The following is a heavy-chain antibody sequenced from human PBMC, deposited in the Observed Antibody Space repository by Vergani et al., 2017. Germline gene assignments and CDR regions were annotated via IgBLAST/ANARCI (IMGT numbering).Heavy chain of an antibody. D-gene: IGHD2-15*01. CDR2: IRSEESRR. J-gene: IGHJ4*02. Sequence: QVPLVESGGGVVQPGGSLRLSCAASGFTFNIYGMHWVRQAPGKGLEWVAFIRSEESRRNYGESMEGPFTISRDNSKNTLYLQMKRLRPEETAVYYCAKEGGGYCSGGTCYAEYWGQGTGVIVSS. CDR3: AKEGGGYCSGGTCYAEY. V-gene: IGHV3-30*02. CDR1: GFTFNIYG.